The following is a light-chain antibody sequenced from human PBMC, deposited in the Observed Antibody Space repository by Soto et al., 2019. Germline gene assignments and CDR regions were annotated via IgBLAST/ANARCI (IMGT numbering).Light chain of an antibody. J-gene: IGKJ1*01. CDR1: QSISGW. Sequence: DIHMTQSPSTLSASVGDRVTITCRASQSISGWLAWYQQKPGKAPNLLIYKTSSLETGVPSRFSGSGSGTGFTLTISSLQPDDFATYYCQHYNDYSWTFGQGTKVEIK. CDR2: KTS. V-gene: IGKV1-5*03. CDR3: QHYNDYSWT.